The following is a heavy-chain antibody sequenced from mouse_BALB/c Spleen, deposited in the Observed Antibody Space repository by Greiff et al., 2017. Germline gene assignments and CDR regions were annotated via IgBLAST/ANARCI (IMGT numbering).Heavy chain of an antibody. Sequence: EVQLVESGPELVKPGASVKISCKASGYTFTDYNMHWVKQSHGKSLEWIGYIYPYNGGTGYNQKFKSKATLTVDNSSSTAYMELRSLTSEDSAVYYCVYGSRWYFDVWGAGTTVTVSS. CDR3: VYGSRWYFDV. CDR2: IYPYNGGT. CDR1: GYTFTDYN. V-gene: IGHV1S29*02. J-gene: IGHJ1*01. D-gene: IGHD1-1*01.